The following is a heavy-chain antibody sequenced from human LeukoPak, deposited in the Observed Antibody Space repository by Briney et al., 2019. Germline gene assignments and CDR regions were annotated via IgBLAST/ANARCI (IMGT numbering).Heavy chain of an antibody. CDR2: IIGSGGST. Sequence: GGSLRLSCAASGFPFSSYAMSWVRQAPGKGLEWVSAIIGSGGSTYYADSVKGRFTISRDNSKNTLYLQMNSLRAEDTAVYYCATSRELRYFDWLPLPFDYWGQGTLVTVSS. CDR1: GFPFSSYA. D-gene: IGHD3-9*01. J-gene: IGHJ4*02. V-gene: IGHV3-23*01. CDR3: ATSRELRYFDWLPLPFDY.